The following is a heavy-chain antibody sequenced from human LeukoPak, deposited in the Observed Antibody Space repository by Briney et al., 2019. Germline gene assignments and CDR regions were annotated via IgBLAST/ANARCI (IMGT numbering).Heavy chain of an antibody. V-gene: IGHV4-34*01. CDR1: GGSISSYY. J-gene: IGHJ4*02. Sequence: PSETLSLTCTVSGGSISSYYWSWIRQPPGKGLEWIGEINHSGSTNYNPSLKSRVTISVDTSKNQFSLKLSSVTAADTAVYYCARALTKLVVPAAPTFDYWGQGTLVTVSS. D-gene: IGHD2-2*01. CDR2: INHSGST. CDR3: ARALTKLVVPAAPTFDY.